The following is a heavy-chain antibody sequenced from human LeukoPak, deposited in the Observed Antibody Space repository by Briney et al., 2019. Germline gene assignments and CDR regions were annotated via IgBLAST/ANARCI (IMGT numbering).Heavy chain of an antibody. CDR3: ARDRVVRGNNWFDP. CDR1: GYTFTSYA. D-gene: IGHD3-10*01. Sequence: ASVTVSCKASGYTFTSYAMNWVRQAPGQGLEWMGWINTNTGNPTYAQGFTGRFVFSLDTSVSTAYLQISSLKAEDTAVFYCARDRVVRGNNWFDPWGQGTLVTVSS. V-gene: IGHV7-4-1*02. J-gene: IGHJ5*02. CDR2: INTNTGNP.